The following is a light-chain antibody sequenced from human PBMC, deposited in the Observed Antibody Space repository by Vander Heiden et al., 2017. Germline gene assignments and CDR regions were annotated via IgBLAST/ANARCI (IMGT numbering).Light chain of an antibody. CDR1: SGHTTYV. V-gene: IGLV4-69*01. CDR2: LYSDGSQ. J-gene: IGLJ2*01. Sequence: QLELTQSPSASASLGDSVTLTCTLSSGHTTYVIAWHQHQPDKAPRYLMTLYSDGSQTKGDGIPDRCSGSSSGADRYRAIANLQAEDEADYYCQTWGIGIQVFGGGTKLTVL. CDR3: QTWGIGIQV.